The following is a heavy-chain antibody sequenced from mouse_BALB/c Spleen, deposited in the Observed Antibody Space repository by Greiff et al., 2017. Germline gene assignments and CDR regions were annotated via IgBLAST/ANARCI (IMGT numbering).Heavy chain of an antibody. D-gene: IGHD1-1*01. Sequence: EVQGVESGGGLVQPGGSRKLSCAASGFTFSSFGMHWVRQAPEKGLEWVAYISSGSSTIYYADTVKGRFTMSRDNPKNTLFLQMTSLRSEDTAMYDWAKCAIRYYYAMDYWGQGTSVTVSS. CDR1: GFTFSSFG. V-gene: IGHV5-17*02. CDR2: ISSGSSTI. J-gene: IGHJ4*01. CDR3: AKCAIRYYYAMDY.